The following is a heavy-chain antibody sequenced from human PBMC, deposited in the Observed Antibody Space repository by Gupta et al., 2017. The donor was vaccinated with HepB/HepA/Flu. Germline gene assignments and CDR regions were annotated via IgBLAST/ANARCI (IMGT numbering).Heavy chain of an antibody. CDR2: INPSGGST. CDR1: GSTFSSYY. D-gene: IGHD1-26*01. CDR3: ARRVGATNRDAFDI. J-gene: IGHJ3*02. Sequence: QVQLVQSGAEVKKPGASVKVSCKASGSTFSSYYMPWVRQAPGQGLEWVGIINPSGGSTSYGQKFQGRVTMTRDTSTSTVYMELSSLRSEDTAIYYCARRVGATNRDAFDIWGQGTMVTGSS. V-gene: IGHV1-46*01.